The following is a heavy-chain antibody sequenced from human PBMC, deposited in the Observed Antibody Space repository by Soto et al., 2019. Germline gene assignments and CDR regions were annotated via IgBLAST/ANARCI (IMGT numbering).Heavy chain of an antibody. J-gene: IGHJ4*02. Sequence: QVQLVGSGGGLVKPGGSLRLSCAASGFTFSDYYMSWIRQAPGKGLEWVSYISSSSSYTNYADSVKGRFTISRDNAKNSLYLQMNSLRAEDTAVYYCASGLMWAAAGTYWGQGTLVTVSS. CDR3: ASGLMWAAAGTY. CDR1: GFTFSDYY. CDR2: ISSSSSYT. D-gene: IGHD6-13*01. V-gene: IGHV3-11*05.